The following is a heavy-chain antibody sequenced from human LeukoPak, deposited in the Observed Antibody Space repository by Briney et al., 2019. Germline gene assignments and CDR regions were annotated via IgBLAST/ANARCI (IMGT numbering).Heavy chain of an antibody. Sequence: GGSLRLSCAASGFAFNRYTMTWFRQAPGRGLEWVSSITISSTFIYYADSVKGRFTISRDNSKNTLYLQMNSLRAEDTAVYYCAKVTLYSSGWSYFDYWGQGTLVTVSS. V-gene: IGHV3-21*04. CDR1: GFAFNRYT. J-gene: IGHJ4*02. CDR3: AKVTLYSSGWSYFDY. CDR2: ITISSTFI. D-gene: IGHD6-19*01.